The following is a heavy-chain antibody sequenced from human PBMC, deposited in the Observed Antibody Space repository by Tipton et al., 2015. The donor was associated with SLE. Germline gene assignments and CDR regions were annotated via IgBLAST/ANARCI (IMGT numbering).Heavy chain of an antibody. CDR3: ARDPGDWGYDY. D-gene: IGHD7-27*01. J-gene: IGHJ4*02. CDR2: ISSSSSYI. V-gene: IGHV3-21*01. CDR1: GFTFSSYG. Sequence: GSLRLSCAASGFTFSSYGMNWVRQAPGKGLEWVSSISSSSSYIYYADSLKGRFTISRDNAKNSLYLQMSSLRAEDTAVYYCARDPGDWGYDYWGQGTLVTVSS.